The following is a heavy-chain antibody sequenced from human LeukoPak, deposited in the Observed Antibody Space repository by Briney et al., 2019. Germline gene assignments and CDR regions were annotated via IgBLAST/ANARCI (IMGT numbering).Heavy chain of an antibody. J-gene: IGHJ6*03. CDR3: ARGLGDSGWIQLWLSGIENYYYMDV. Sequence: PGGSLRLSCAASGFTFSSYWMTWVRQAPGKGLEWVASINQDGSEKYYVDSVKGRFTISRDNTKNLVYLQMNSLRAEDTAVHYCARGLGDSGWIQLWLSGIENYYYMDVWGKGTTVTVSS. CDR1: GFTFSSYW. V-gene: IGHV3-7*01. CDR2: INQDGSEK. D-gene: IGHD5-18*01.